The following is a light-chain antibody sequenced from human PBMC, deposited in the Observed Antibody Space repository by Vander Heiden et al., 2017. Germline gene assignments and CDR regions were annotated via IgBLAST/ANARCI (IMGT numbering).Light chain of an antibody. CDR3: LQDYNFPFT. CDR2: GTS. CDR1: QDIRNY. V-gene: IGKV1-6*01. J-gene: IGKJ2*01. Sequence: PSSLSASVGDRVTITCRASQDIRNYLGWFQQKLGKAPKLLIYGTSSLQSGVPSRFSVSASDTDFTLTISGLQPEDSATYYCLQDYNFPFTFGQGTKLEI.